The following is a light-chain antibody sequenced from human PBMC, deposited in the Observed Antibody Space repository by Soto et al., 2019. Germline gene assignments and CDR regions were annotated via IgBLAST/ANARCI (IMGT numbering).Light chain of an antibody. Sequence: EIVMTQSPATLSVSTGERATLSCRASQGVSSNLAWYQQKPGQAPRLLISGASTMHSGIPARFSGSGSGTEDTLTTSSLQSEDDAVYYCQQYNNWPQTFGQGTKVDIK. CDR1: QGVSSN. CDR3: QQYNNWPQT. J-gene: IGKJ1*01. V-gene: IGKV3-15*01. CDR2: GAS.